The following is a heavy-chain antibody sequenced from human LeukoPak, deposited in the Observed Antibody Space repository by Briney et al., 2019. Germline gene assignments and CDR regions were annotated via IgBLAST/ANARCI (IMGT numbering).Heavy chain of an antibody. CDR2: IYHSGST. D-gene: IGHD3-10*01. V-gene: IGHV4-4*02. CDR1: GGSISSSNW. Sequence: SETRSLTCAVSGGSISSSNWWSWVRQPPGKGLEWIGEIYHSGSTNYNPSLKSRVTISVDKSKNQFSLKLSSVTAADTAVYYCARATSNYGSGSYVDYWGQGTLVTVSS. J-gene: IGHJ4*02. CDR3: ARATSNYGSGSYVDY.